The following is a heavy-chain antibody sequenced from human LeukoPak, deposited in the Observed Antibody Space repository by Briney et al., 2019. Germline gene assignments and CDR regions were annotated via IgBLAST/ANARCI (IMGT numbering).Heavy chain of an antibody. CDR3: ARGSHGNYVS. D-gene: IGHD4-17*01. Sequence: SETLSLTCTVSGGSISSYYWSWIRQPPGKGLEWIGYIYYGGSTNYNPSLKSRVTISVDTSKNQFSLKLSSVTAADTAVYYCARGSHGNYVSWGQGTLVTVSS. CDR2: IYYGGST. V-gene: IGHV4-59*01. CDR1: GGSISSYY. J-gene: IGHJ5*02.